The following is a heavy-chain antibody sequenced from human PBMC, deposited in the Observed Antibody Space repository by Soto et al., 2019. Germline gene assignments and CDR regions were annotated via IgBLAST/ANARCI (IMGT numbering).Heavy chain of an antibody. Sequence: QVQLQESGPGLVKPSQTLSLTCTVSGGSISSGGYYWSWIRQPPGKGLEWIGYIYYSGSTYYNPSLMSRVTISVDTSKNQFSLKLSSVTAADTAVYYCARYGSGSYNPTTFDYWGQGTLVTVSS. D-gene: IGHD3-10*01. CDR2: IYYSGST. V-gene: IGHV4-31*03. CDR1: GGSISSGGYY. J-gene: IGHJ4*02. CDR3: ARYGSGSYNPTTFDY.